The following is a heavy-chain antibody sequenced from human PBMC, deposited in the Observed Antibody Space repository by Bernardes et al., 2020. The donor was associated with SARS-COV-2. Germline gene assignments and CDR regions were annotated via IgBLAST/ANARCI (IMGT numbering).Heavy chain of an antibody. Sequence: GGSLRLSCAASGFTFSSYSMNCVRQAPGKGLEWVSYISSIISTIYYADSVKGRFTISRDNAKNSLYLQMNSLRAEDTAVYYCARDTDIVATKFDYWGQGTLVTVSS. V-gene: IGHV3-48*01. CDR1: GFTFSSYS. CDR2: ISSIISTI. J-gene: IGHJ4*02. CDR3: ARDTDIVATKFDY. D-gene: IGHD5-12*01.